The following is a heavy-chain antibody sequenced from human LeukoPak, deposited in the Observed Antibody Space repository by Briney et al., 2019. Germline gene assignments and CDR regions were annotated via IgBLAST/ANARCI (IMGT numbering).Heavy chain of an antibody. CDR2: ITGGSNYI. CDR1: GFGISGFN. V-gene: IGHV3-21*01. CDR3: ARVGSGYTYGYYFDL. J-gene: IGHJ4*02. D-gene: IGHD5-18*01. Sequence: GGSLRLSCPASGFGISGFNLNWVRQAPGKGLEWVSSITGGSNYINYVDSVRGRFTISRDNAKNSLYPQMHSLRAEDTAVYYCARVGSGYTYGYYFDLWGQGTLVTVSS.